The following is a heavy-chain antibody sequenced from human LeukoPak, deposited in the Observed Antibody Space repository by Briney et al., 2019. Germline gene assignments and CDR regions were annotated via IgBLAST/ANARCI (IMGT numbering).Heavy chain of an antibody. CDR2: INPSGGSSGGST. V-gene: IGHV1-46*01. CDR1: GYSFTNYY. J-gene: IGHJ4*02. Sequence: ASVKVSCKASGYSFTNYYLHWVRQAPGQGLGYMGIINPSGGSSGGSTTYAQQLQGRVTMTRDTSTSTVYMELSNLRSEDTAVYYCARGGYIYGSFDNWGQGTLVTVSS. CDR3: ARGGYIYGSFDN. D-gene: IGHD5-18*01.